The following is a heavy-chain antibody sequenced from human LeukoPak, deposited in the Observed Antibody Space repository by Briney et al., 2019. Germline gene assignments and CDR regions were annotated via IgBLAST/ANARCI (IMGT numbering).Heavy chain of an antibody. J-gene: IGHJ5*02. Sequence: NASETLSLTCTVSGGSISSYYWSWIRQPPGKGLEWIGHIYYSGSTNYNPSLKSRVTISVDTSKNQFSLKLSSVTAADTAVYYCARERNWFDPWGQGTLVTVSS. CDR2: IYYSGST. V-gene: IGHV4-59*01. CDR1: GGSISSYY. CDR3: ARERNWFDP.